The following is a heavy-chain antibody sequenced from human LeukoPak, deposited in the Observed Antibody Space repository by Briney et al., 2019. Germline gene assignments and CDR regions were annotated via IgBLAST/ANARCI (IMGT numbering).Heavy chain of an antibody. J-gene: IGHJ4*02. Sequence: GGSLRLSCSASGFTFTTYGMNWVRQAPGKGLEWVSGIGGSGGSTYYADSVKGRFTISRDNSKNTLYLQMNSLRAEDTAVYYCAKGKPPSYDYVWGSYRYYFDYWGQGTLVTVSS. CDR3: AKGKPPSYDYVWGSYRYYFDY. CDR2: IGGSGGST. D-gene: IGHD3-16*02. CDR1: GFTFTTYG. V-gene: IGHV3-23*01.